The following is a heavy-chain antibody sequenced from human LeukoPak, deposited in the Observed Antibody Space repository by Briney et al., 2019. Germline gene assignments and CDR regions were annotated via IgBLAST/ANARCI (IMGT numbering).Heavy chain of an antibody. J-gene: IGHJ4*02. CDR2: IIPIFGTA. D-gene: IGHD6-19*01. V-gene: IGHV1-69*13. CDR1: GGTFSSYA. Sequence: GASVKVSCKASGGTFSSYAISWVRQAPGQGLEWMGGIIPIFGTANYAQKFQGRVTITADESTSTAYMELRSLRSDDTAVYYCARVPGPAVAGKASDYWGQGTLVTVSS. CDR3: ARVPGPAVAGKASDY.